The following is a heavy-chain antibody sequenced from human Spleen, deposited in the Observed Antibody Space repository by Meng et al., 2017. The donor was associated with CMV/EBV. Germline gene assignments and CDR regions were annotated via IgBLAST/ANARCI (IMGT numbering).Heavy chain of an antibody. V-gene: IGHV4-31*02. Sequence: GATISNSNTYWCWFRHLPGRGLEWLGFFYFTGNTYYNPSLNSRVSISADMSNNQFSLKLTSVTAADTAVYYCAKENYYDSGTPVFWGQGTLVTVSS. CDR1: GATISNSNTY. CDR2: FYFTGNT. J-gene: IGHJ4*02. CDR3: AKENYYDSGTPVF. D-gene: IGHD3-10*01.